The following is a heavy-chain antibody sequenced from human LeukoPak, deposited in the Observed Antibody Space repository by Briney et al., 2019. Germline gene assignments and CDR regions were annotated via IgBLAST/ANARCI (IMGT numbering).Heavy chain of an antibody. CDR1: GYTFIDYY. CDR3: AREYYDILTGVFDP. Sequence: ASVKVSCKASGYTFIDYYMNWVRQAPGQGLEWMGWINPNSGGTNYAQKFQGRVTMTRDTSISTAYMELSRLRSDDTAVYYCAREYYDILTGVFDPWGQGTLVTVSS. V-gene: IGHV1-2*02. J-gene: IGHJ5*02. CDR2: INPNSGGT. D-gene: IGHD3-9*01.